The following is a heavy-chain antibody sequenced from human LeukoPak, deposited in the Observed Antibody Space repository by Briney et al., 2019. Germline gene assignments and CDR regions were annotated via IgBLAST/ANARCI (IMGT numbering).Heavy chain of an antibody. CDR1: GGSISSSSYY. CDR3: ARHGGRDP. D-gene: IGHD3-16*01. Sequence: SEALSLTCTVSGGSISSSSYYWGWIRQPPGKGLEWIGSIYYSGSTYYNPSLKSRVTISVDTSKNQFSLKLSSVTAADTAVYYCARHGGRDPWGQGILVTVSS. J-gene: IGHJ5*02. CDR2: IYYSGST. V-gene: IGHV4-39*01.